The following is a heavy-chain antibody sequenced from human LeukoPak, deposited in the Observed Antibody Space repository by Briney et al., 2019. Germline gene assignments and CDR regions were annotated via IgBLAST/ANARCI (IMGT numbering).Heavy chain of an antibody. CDR2: IRSNSDGGTI. CDR3: ATDFYDST. Sequence: PGGSLRLSCATSGFSFYNAWMNWVRQAPGKGLEWVGRIRSNSDGGTIDYAAPVKGRFTLSRDDSKDTLYLQMNGLQTEDTAVYYCATDFYDSTWGQGTLVTVSS. J-gene: IGHJ5*02. D-gene: IGHD3-22*01. CDR1: GFSFYNAW. V-gene: IGHV3-15*07.